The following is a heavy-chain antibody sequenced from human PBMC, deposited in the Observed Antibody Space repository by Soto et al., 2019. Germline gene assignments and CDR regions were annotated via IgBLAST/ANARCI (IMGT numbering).Heavy chain of an antibody. J-gene: IGHJ4*02. CDR3: ARGATYYYDSSGWYYFGN. CDR2: IYHSGST. D-gene: IGHD3-22*01. V-gene: IGHV4-4*09. CDR1: GGSINTDY. Sequence: LSLTCTVSGGSINTDYWSWIRQSPGKGLEWIGYIYHSGSTNYNPSLKSRVTMSVDNSKRHFSLKLSSVTAADTAVYYCARGATYYYDSSGWYYFGNCGEGTLVTIAS.